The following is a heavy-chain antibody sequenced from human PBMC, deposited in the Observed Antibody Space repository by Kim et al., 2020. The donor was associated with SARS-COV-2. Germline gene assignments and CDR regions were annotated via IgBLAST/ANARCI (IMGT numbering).Heavy chain of an antibody. J-gene: IGHJ3*02. CDR3: ARDLSSSRDAFDI. V-gene: IGHV4-31*03. CDR1: GGSISSGSYY. CDR2: IHYSGTT. Sequence: SETLSLTCTVSGGSISSGSYYWSWIRQHPGKGLEWIGYIHYSGTTYYNPSLKSRVTMSVDTSRNHFSLRLSSVTAADTAVYYCARDLSSSRDAFDIWGQG.